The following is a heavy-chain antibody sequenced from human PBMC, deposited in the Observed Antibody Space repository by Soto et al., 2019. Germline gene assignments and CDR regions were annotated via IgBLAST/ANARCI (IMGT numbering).Heavy chain of an antibody. J-gene: IGHJ4*02. CDR3: ARDPRNGSGNY. CDR2: ISFDGSNK. CDR1: GFTFSDYA. V-gene: IGHV3-30*04. D-gene: IGHD3-10*01. Sequence: QVHLVESGGGVVQPGRSLRLSCAASGFTFSDYAMHWVRQAPGKGLEWVADISFDGSNKYYADSVKGRVTMSRDNSKNTLYLQMNSLRPEDTAVYYCARDPRNGSGNYWGQGTLVTVSS.